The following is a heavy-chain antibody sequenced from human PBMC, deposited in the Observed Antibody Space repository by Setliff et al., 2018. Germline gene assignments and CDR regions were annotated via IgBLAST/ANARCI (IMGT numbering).Heavy chain of an antibody. D-gene: IGHD5-12*01. V-gene: IGHV1-8*01. CDR2: MNAHSGNS. CDR1: GYSFSDYD. J-gene: IGHJ5*02. CDR3: ARGKWFRLDKSAWSNWFDP. Sequence: ASVKVSCKASGYSFSDYDINWVRQAPGQGLEWMGWMNAHSGNSGCAQKFQGRVTMTRDTSISTAYMELNSLQYEDTAVYYCARGKWFRLDKSAWSNWFDPWGQRTLVTVSS.